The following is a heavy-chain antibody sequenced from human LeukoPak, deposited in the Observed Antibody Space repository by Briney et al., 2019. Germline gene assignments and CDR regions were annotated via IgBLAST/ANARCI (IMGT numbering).Heavy chain of an antibody. CDR2: IISTGTI. J-gene: IGHJ4*02. V-gene: IGHV4-61*01. D-gene: IGHD1-1*01. Sequence: PSETLSLTCTVSGDSISSGSYYWSWIRQPPGKRLEWIGYIISTGTINYNPSLKSRVTISIDTSKNQLSLQLTSVTAADTAVYYCARVTDWNDLAYCGPGTLVTVSS. CDR3: ARVTDWNDLAY. CDR1: GDSISSGSYY.